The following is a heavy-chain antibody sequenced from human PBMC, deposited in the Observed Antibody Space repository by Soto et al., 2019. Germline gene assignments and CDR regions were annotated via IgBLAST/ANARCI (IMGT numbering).Heavy chain of an antibody. CDR3: ARANLAARPYYYYYGMDV. V-gene: IGHV4-31*03. CDR2: IYYSGST. Sequence: SETLSLTCTVSGGSISSGGYYWSWIRQHPGKGLEWIGYIYYSGSTYYKPSLKSRVTISVDTSKNQIYLKLSSVTAADTAVHYCARANLAARPYYYYYGMDVWGQGTTVTVS. D-gene: IGHD6-6*01. J-gene: IGHJ6*02. CDR1: GGSISSGGYY.